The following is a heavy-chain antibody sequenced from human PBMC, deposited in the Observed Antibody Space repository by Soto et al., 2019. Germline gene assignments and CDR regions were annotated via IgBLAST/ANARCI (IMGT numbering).Heavy chain of an antibody. CDR1: GGSISSGGYS. CDR3: TTDSRTHCAPFFDY. D-gene: IGHD2-21*01. CDR2: IYHSGST. J-gene: IGHJ4*02. Sequence: SETLSLTCAVSGGSISSGGYSWSWIRQPPGKGLEWIGYIYHSGSTYYNPSLKSRVTISVDRSKNQFSLKLSSVTAADTAVYYCTTDSRTHCAPFFDYWGQGILVTVSS. V-gene: IGHV4-30-2*01.